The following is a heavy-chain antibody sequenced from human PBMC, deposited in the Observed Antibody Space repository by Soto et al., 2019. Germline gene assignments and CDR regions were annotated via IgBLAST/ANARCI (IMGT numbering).Heavy chain of an antibody. CDR1: GFSFSSYG. D-gene: IGHD3-16*01. CDR2: ISHDGSND. CDR3: ATDANEYLWEYYFDF. Sequence: GSLRLSCAASGFSFSSYGMHWVRQAPAKGLEWVAFISHDGSNDYYADSVKGRYTISRDNSKNTVYLQMNSLRVEDTAVYYCATDANEYLWEYYFDFWGQGTLVTVSS. V-gene: IGHV3-30*03. J-gene: IGHJ4*02.